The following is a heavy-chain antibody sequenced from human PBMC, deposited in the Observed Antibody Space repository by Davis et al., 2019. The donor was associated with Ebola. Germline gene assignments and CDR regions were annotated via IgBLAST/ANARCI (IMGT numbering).Heavy chain of an antibody. CDR1: GFAFNSYT. J-gene: IGHJ6*02. CDR3: ARADALAGKKDSYYGMDV. V-gene: IGHV3-21*01. Sequence: GESLKLSCAASGFAFNSYTMNWVRQAPGKGLEWVSSISPTSAHIYSAVSLKGRFTISRDNAKNSLFLQLNSLRAEDTAVYYCARADALAGKKDSYYGMDVWGQGTTVTVSS. CDR2: ISPTSAHI. D-gene: IGHD6-19*01.